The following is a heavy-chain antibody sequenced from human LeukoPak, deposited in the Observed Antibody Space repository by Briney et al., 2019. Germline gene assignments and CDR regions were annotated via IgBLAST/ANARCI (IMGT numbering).Heavy chain of an antibody. CDR1: GGSISSYY. J-gene: IGHJ4*02. D-gene: IGHD4-17*01. CDR2: IYYSGST. Sequence: SETLSLTCTVSGGSISSYYWSWIRQPPGKGLEWIGYIYYSGSTNYNPSLKSRVTISVDTSKNQVSLKLSSVTAADTAVYYCARGVYGDSKGPFDYWGQGTLVTVSS. CDR3: ARGVYGDSKGPFDY. V-gene: IGHV4-59*01.